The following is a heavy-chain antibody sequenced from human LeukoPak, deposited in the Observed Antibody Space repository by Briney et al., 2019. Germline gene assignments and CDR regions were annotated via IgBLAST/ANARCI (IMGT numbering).Heavy chain of an antibody. V-gene: IGHV3-48*03. D-gene: IGHD6-19*01. CDR1: GFTFSSYE. CDR3: ARDLEYSSGWYRAIGY. Sequence: PGGSLRLSCAASGFTFSSYEMNWVRQAPGKGLEWVSYISSSGSTIYYADSVKGRFTISRDNSKNTLYLQMNSLRAEDTAVYYCARDLEYSSGWYRAIGYWGQGTLVTVSS. J-gene: IGHJ4*02. CDR2: ISSSGSTI.